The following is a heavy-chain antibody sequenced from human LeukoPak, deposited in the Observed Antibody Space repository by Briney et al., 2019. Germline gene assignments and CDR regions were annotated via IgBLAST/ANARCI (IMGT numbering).Heavy chain of an antibody. CDR1: GGSIRSGGYS. V-gene: IGHV4-30-2*01. Sequence: PSETLSLTCAVSGGSIRSGGYSWSWIRQPPGKGLEWIGYIYHSGSTYYNPSLKSRVTISVDRSKNQFSLKLSSVTAADTAVYYCARGGGYQYGIDYWGQGTLVTVSS. J-gene: IGHJ4*02. CDR2: IYHSGST. D-gene: IGHD3-22*01. CDR3: ARGGGYQYGIDY.